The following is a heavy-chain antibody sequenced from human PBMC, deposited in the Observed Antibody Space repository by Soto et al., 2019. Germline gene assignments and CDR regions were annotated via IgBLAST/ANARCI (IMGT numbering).Heavy chain of an antibody. V-gene: IGHV4-34*01. J-gene: IGHJ4*02. CDR3: ARGQQQLVLAY. D-gene: IGHD6-13*01. CDR1: GGTFSCYY. Sequence: SETLSLTCAVYGGTFSCYYLNWIRQPPGKGLEWIGEINHSGSTNYNPSLKSRVTISVDTSKNQFSLKLSSVTAADTAVYYCARGQQQLVLAYWGQGTLVTVSS. CDR2: INHSGST.